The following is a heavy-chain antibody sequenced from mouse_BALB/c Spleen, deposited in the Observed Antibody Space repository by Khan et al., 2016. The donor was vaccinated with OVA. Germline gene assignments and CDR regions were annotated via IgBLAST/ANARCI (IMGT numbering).Heavy chain of an antibody. CDR1: GFNIKDTS. CDR3: TRTEIHYDCSYAMDY. J-gene: IGHJ4*01. D-gene: IGHD1-2*01. CDR2: IDPEFGNT. Sequence: VQLQQSGAELVQPGASVKLSCTASGFNIKDTSIPWVKQRPEPGLAWIGRIDPEFGNTKYDPKFQDKATILADTSSHTASLPLSRLTSEDTAGDFSTRTEIHYDCSYAMDYWGQGTSVTVSS. V-gene: IGHV14-3*02.